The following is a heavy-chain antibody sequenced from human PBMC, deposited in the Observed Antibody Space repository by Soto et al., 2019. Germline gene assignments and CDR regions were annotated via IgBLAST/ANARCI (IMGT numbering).Heavy chain of an antibody. Sequence: EVQLLESGGGLVQPGGSLRLSCAASGFTFSSYAMSWVRQAPGKGLEWVSAISGSGGSTYYADSVKGRFTISRDNSKNTLYLQMNSLRAEDTAVYYCASPYYIVVVPAAFGAFDIWGQGTMVTVSS. CDR2: ISGSGGST. V-gene: IGHV3-23*01. CDR3: ASPYYIVVVPAAFGAFDI. CDR1: GFTFSSYA. D-gene: IGHD2-2*01. J-gene: IGHJ3*02.